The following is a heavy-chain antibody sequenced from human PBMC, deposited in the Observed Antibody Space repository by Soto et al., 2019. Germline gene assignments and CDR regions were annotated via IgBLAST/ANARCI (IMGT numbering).Heavy chain of an antibody. Sequence: PSDTLSLTCTVSGGSISSYYWSWIRRPPGKGLEWIGYIYYSGSTNYNPSLKSRVTISVDTSKNQFSLKLSSVTAADTAVYYCARGRGYSGYDGGFYYYYGMDVWGQGTTVTVSS. CDR3: ARGRGYSGYDGGFYYYYGMDV. D-gene: IGHD5-12*01. J-gene: IGHJ6*02. V-gene: IGHV4-59*01. CDR2: IYYSGST. CDR1: GGSISSYY.